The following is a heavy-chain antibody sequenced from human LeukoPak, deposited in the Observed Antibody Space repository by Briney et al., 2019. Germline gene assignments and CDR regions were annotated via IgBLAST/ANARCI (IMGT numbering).Heavy chain of an antibody. CDR1: GLTFSTCW. CDR3: ARDVA. CDR2: IKEDGSEK. V-gene: IGHV3-7*01. Sequence: PGGSLRLSCAASGLTFSTCWMSWVRQAPGKGPEWVANIKEDGSEKYYVDSVKGRFTISRDNAKNSLYLQMNSLRVEDTAVYYCARDVAWGQGTLVTVSS. J-gene: IGHJ4*02.